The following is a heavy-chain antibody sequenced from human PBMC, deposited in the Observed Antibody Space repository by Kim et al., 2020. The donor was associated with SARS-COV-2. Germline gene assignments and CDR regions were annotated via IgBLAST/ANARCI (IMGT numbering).Heavy chain of an antibody. Sequence: VGSLRLSCAASGFTFSSYSMNWVRQAPGKGLEWVSSISSSSSYIYNADSVKGRFTISRDNAKNSLYLQMNSLRAEDTAVYYCARDKYNSSWYNWFDPWGQGTLVTVSS. CDR2: ISSSSSYI. V-gene: IGHV3-21*01. CDR1: GFTFSSYS. CDR3: ARDKYNSSWYNWFDP. D-gene: IGHD6-13*01. J-gene: IGHJ5*02.